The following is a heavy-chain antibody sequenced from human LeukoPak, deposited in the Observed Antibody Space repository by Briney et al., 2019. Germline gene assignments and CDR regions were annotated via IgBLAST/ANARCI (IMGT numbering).Heavy chain of an antibody. CDR2: IIPIFGTA. CDR3: ARHHYCTNGVCPRYYFDY. CDR1: GGTFSSYA. Sequence: SVKVSCKASGGTFSSYAISWVRQAPGQGLEWMGRIIPIFGTANYAQKFQGRVTITTDESTSTAHMELSSLRSEDTAVYYCARHHYCTNGVCPRYYFDYWGQGTLVTVSS. V-gene: IGHV1-69*05. J-gene: IGHJ4*02. D-gene: IGHD2-8*01.